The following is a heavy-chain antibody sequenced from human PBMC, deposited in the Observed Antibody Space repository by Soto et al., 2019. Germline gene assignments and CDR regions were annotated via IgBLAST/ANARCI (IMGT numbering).Heavy chain of an antibody. J-gene: IGHJ4*02. Sequence: QLQLRESGPGLVQPSGTLSLTCDVSGDSLTNNHWWSWVRQTPGKGLEWIGEIWHTGRPNYNPSLKRRVAISLDKSNNQVSLKLSSVTAAATAVYYCVRDSRTCCSSINCYMHWGQGTLVTVSS. CDR1: GDSLTNNHW. V-gene: IGHV4-4*02. CDR3: VRDSRTCCSSINCYMH. D-gene: IGHD2-15*01. CDR2: IWHTGRP.